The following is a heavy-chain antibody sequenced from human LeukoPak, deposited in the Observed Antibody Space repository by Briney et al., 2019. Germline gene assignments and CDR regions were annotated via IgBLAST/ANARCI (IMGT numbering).Heavy chain of an antibody. J-gene: IGHJ6*03. D-gene: IGHD3-9*01. CDR1: GGSISSYY. CDR2: IYYSGST. Sequence: SETLSLTCTVSGGSISSYYWSWIRQPPGKGLEWIGSIYYSGSTNYNPSLQSRVAIVVDTSKNQLSLKLSSVTAADTAVYYCARIYRGDILTGTYYYYYYMDVWGKGTTVTISS. V-gene: IGHV4-59*01. CDR3: ARIYRGDILTGTYYYYYYMDV.